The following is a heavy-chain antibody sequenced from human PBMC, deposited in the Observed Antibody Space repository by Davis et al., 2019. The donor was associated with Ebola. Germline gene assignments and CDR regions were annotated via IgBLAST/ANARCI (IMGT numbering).Heavy chain of an antibody. CDR2: ISGGGHTT. D-gene: IGHD2-15*01. CDR1: GFTFSGYA. J-gene: IGHJ4*02. V-gene: IGHV3-23*01. Sequence: GESLKISCSASGFTFSGYAMSWVRQTPGKGPEWVACISGGGHTTYYLDSVKGRFTMTRDNSKNTVYLQMKDLRAEDSALYYCAKDHVGARRSYGNWGQGTLVTVSS. CDR3: AKDHVGARRSYGN.